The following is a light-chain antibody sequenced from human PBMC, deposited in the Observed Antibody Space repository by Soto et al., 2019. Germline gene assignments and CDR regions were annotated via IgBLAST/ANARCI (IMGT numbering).Light chain of an antibody. J-gene: IGKJ2*01. CDR2: DAS. V-gene: IGKV3-11*01. Sequence: EIVLTQSPATLSLSPGERATLSCRASQSVTSHLAWYQQKPGQAPRLLIYDASNRATDIPARFSGSGSGTDFTLNISNLEPEDFAVYHCQHRSNCPLYTFGQGTKLEIK. CDR3: QHRSNCPLYT. CDR1: QSVTSH.